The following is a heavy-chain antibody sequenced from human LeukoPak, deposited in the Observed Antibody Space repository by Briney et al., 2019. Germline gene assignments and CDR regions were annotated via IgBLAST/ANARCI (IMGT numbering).Heavy chain of an antibody. CDR2: ISSSSSYI. J-gene: IGHJ4*02. CDR1: GFTFSSYS. D-gene: IGHD1-26*01. CDR3: ARDRSTYSGSYSGY. V-gene: IGHV3-21*01. Sequence: GGSLRLSCAASGFTFSSYSMNWVRQAPGKGLVWVSSISSSSSYIYYADSVKGRFTISRDNAKNSLYLQMNSLRAEDTAVYYCARDRSTYSGSYSGYWGQGTLVTVSS.